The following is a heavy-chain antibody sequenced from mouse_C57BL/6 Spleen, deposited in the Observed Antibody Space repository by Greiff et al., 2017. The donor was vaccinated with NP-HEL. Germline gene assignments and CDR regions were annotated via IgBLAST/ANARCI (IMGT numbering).Heavy chain of an antibody. V-gene: IGHV1-52*01. Sequence: QVQLQQPGAELVRPGSSVKLSCKASGYTFTSYWMHWVKQRPIQGLEWIGNIDPSDSETHYNQKFKDKATLTVDKSYSTAYMQLSSLTSEDSAVYYCARRGYSNYFDYWGQGTTLTVSS. CDR1: GYTFTSYW. D-gene: IGHD2-5*01. J-gene: IGHJ2*01. CDR2: IDPSDSET. CDR3: ARRGYSNYFDY.